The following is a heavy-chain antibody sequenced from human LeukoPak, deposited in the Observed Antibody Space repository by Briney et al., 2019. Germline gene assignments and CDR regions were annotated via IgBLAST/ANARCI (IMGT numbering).Heavy chain of an antibody. CDR1: GGSISSGGYY. CDR3: ARAYVDTAMLDY. J-gene: IGHJ4*02. Sequence: SETLSLTCTVSGGSISSGGYYWSWIRQHPGKGLEWIGYIYYSGSTYYNPSLKSRVTISVDTSKNQFSLKLSSVTAADTAVYYCARAYVDTAMLDYWGQGTLVTVSS. CDR2: IYYSGST. V-gene: IGHV4-31*03. D-gene: IGHD5-18*01.